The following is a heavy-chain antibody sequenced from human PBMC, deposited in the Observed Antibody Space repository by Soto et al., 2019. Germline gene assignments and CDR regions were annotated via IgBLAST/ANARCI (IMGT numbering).Heavy chain of an antibody. CDR3: ARQSTLGYSYGLDV. CDR1: GFTFRNYP. Sequence: VQLVESGGGEVQPETSLRLSCTVSGFTFRNYPMHWVRQAPGKGLEWVAVISYDGTNQYYTHSVKGRFTISRDNSKTTLYLVMNSLRPEDTAVYYCARQSTLGYSYGLDVWGQGTTVTVSS. J-gene: IGHJ6*02. V-gene: IGHV3-30-3*01. CDR2: ISYDGTNQ. D-gene: IGHD2-15*01.